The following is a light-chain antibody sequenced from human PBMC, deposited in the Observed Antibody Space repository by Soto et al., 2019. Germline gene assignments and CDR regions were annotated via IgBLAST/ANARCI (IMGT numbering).Light chain of an antibody. CDR1: QSFSSSY. CDR3: HQRNVWPPIT. V-gene: IGKV3D-20*02. J-gene: IGKJ5*01. Sequence: EIVLTQPPGTLSLSPGERAPLSCRASQSFSSSYLAWYQQKPGQAPRLLIYGASSRATGVPARFGGSRSGTEFTLTIKSLEPEDFAVYYCHQRNVWPPITFGQGTRREIK. CDR2: GAS.